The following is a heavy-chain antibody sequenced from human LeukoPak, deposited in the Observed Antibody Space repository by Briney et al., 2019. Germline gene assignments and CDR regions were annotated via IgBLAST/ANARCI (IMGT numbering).Heavy chain of an antibody. J-gene: IGHJ4*02. D-gene: IGHD3-22*01. V-gene: IGHV3-30*04. CDR3: ARGTSVIARVAHDY. CDR1: GCTFNTYA. Sequence: GGALRLSCVASGCTFNTYAIHWVHQAPGKGLEGVAAFSYDGKTTKYADSVKGRFTISRDNSKNTLYLQMNSLRPDDTGVYYCARGTSVIARVAHDYWGQGTLVTVSS. CDR2: FSYDGKTT.